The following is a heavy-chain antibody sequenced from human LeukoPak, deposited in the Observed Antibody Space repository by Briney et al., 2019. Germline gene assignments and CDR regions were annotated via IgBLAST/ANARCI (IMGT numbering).Heavy chain of an antibody. D-gene: IGHD5-18*01. Sequence: ASVKVSCKVSGKTLSDLSIHWLRQPPGKGLEWLGGSDPEDGERIYAQMFQGRVTMTEDTSIDTAYMELSSLRSEDTAVYYCVTGFTTMAVDYFDYWGQGSLVTVSP. CDR1: GKTLSDLS. V-gene: IGHV1-24*01. CDR3: VTGFTTMAVDYFDY. CDR2: SDPEDGER. J-gene: IGHJ4*02.